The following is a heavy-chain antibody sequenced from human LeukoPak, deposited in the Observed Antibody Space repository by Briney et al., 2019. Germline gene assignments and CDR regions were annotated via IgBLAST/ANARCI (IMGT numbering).Heavy chain of an antibody. J-gene: IGHJ4*02. CDR3: AKDKQWLWFELDY. CDR1: GFTFSSYA. V-gene: IGHV3-23*01. D-gene: IGHD3-10*01. CDR2: ISGSGGIT. Sequence: AGGSLRLSCAASGFTFSSYAMSWVRQAPGKGLEWVSAISGSGGITYYAHSVKGRFTISRDYPNNTPYLQMNSLRAEDTAVYYCAKDKQWLWFELDYWGQGTLVTVSS.